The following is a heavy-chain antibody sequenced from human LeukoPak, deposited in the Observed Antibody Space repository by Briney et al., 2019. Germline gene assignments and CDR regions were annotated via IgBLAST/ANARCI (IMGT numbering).Heavy chain of an antibody. CDR3: ARRKEYDYVWGSYDY. J-gene: IGHJ4*02. V-gene: IGHV5-51*01. D-gene: IGHD3-16*01. CDR1: GYSFTSYW. Sequence: GESLKISCKGSGYSFTSYWIGWVRQMPGKGLEWMGIIYPGDSDTRYSPSFQGQVTISADKSISTAYLQWSSLKASDTAMYYYARRKEYDYVWGSYDYWGQGTLVTVSS. CDR2: IYPGDSDT.